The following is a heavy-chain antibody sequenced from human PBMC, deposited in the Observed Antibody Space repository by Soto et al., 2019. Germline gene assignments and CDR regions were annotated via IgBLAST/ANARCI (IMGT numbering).Heavy chain of an antibody. CDR3: ARENTVGATQWFGP. D-gene: IGHD1-26*01. J-gene: IGHJ5*02. Sequence: PGESLKISWNGSGYSFTIYLIVWVRQMPGKGLEWMGIIYPGDSDTRYSPSFQGQVTISADKSISTAYLQWSSLKASDTAMYYCARENTVGATQWFGPWGQRTLVTVCS. V-gene: IGHV5-51*01. CDR1: GYSFTIYL. CDR2: IYPGDSDT.